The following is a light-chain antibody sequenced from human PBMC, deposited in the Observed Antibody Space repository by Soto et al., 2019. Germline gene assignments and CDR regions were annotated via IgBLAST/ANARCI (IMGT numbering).Light chain of an antibody. J-gene: IGKJ4*01. V-gene: IGKV1-5*03. CDR3: QQYKSFSFT. CDR1: QNINSW. Sequence: DIQMTQSPSTLSASVGDRVTITCRASQNINSWLAWYQQKPGKAPKLLIYKTSNLESGVPSRFSGSGSGTEFSLTISSLQPDDFATYYCQQYKSFSFTFGGGTRVEVK. CDR2: KTS.